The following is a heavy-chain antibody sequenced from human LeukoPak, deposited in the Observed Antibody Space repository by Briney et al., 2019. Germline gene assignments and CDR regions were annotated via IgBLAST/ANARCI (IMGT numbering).Heavy chain of an antibody. J-gene: IGHJ4*02. CDR1: GFTFSSYD. V-gene: IGHV3-13*01. CDR2: IGTAGDT. Sequence: PGGSLRLSRAASGFTFSSYDMHWVRQATGKGLEWVSAIGTAGDTYYPGSVKGRFTISRENAKNSLYLQMNSLRAGDTAVYYCARGSITMVRGVIINRVFDYWGQGTLVTVSS. D-gene: IGHD3-10*01. CDR3: ARGSITMVRGVIINRVFDY.